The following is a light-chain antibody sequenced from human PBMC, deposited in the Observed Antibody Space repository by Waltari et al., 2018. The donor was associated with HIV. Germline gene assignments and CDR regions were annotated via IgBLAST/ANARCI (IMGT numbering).Light chain of an antibody. V-gene: IGLV3-19*01. CDR1: SLRSYY. J-gene: IGLJ3*02. Sequence: SSELTQDPAVSVALGQTVRITCQGDSLRSYYASWYQQKPGQAPVLVIYGKNNRPSGIPDRFSGSSSGNTASLTITGDQAEDEADYYCNSRDSSGNHWVFGGGTKLTVL. CDR3: NSRDSSGNHWV. CDR2: GKN.